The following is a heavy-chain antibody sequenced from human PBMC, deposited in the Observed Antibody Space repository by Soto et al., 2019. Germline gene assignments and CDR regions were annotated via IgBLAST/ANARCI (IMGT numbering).Heavy chain of an antibody. CDR3: AKDSLGGGLHLGPQNYYGLDV. V-gene: IGHV3-23*01. Sequence: GGSLRLSCAASGFTFSSYAMSWVRQAPGKGLEWVSGFSGSDGSTYYADSVKGRFTISRDNSKNTLYLQMNSLRAEDTAVYYCAKDSLGGGLHLGPQNYYGLDVWGLGTTVTVSS. D-gene: IGHD3-16*01. CDR2: FSGSDGST. CDR1: GFTFSSYA. J-gene: IGHJ6*02.